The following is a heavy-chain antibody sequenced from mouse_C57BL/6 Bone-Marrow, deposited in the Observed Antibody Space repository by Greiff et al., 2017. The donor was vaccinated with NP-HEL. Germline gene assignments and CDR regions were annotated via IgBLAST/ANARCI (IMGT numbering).Heavy chain of an antibody. Sequence: VQLQQSGAELVRPGASVKLSCKASGYTFTDYYINWVKQRPGQGLEWIARIYPGSGNTYYNEKFKGKATLTAEKSSSTAYMQLSSLTSEDSAVYFCAVEGGNYDYFDYWGQGTTLTVSS. CDR2: IYPGSGNT. CDR1: GYTFTDYY. D-gene: IGHD2-1*01. J-gene: IGHJ2*01. CDR3: AVEGGNYDYFDY. V-gene: IGHV1-76*01.